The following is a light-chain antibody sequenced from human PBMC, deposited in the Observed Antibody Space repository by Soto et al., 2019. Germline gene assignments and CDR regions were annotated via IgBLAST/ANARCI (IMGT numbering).Light chain of an antibody. V-gene: IGKV1-5*03. CDR2: KAS. CDR1: QSISYW. J-gene: IGKJ1*01. Sequence: DIQRTQSPSTLSASVGDRVTITCRASQSISYWLAWYQPKPGKAPNLLIYKASSLESGVPSRFSGSGSGTEFTLTIRSLKPDDFATYYCQQYNTYWTFGQGTKVDIK. CDR3: QQYNTYWT.